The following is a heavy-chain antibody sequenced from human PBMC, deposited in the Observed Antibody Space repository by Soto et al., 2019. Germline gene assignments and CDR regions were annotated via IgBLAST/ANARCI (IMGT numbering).Heavy chain of an antibody. Sequence: SETLSLTCAVYGGSFSGYYWSWIRQPPGKVLEWIGEINHSGSTNYNPSLKSRVTISVDTSKNQFSLKLSSVTAADTAVYYCARFSNVEMATPYYYYYGMDVWGQGTTVTVSS. CDR3: ARFSNVEMATPYYYYYGMDV. D-gene: IGHD5-12*01. CDR2: INHSGST. CDR1: GGSFSGYY. J-gene: IGHJ6*02. V-gene: IGHV4-34*01.